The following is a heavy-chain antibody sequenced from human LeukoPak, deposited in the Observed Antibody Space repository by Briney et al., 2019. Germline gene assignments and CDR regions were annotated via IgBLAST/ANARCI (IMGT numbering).Heavy chain of an antibody. V-gene: IGHV3-43*02. D-gene: IGHD3-10*01. Sequence: GGSLRLSCAAPGFIFDDYAIHWVRQAPGKGLEWVSLISGDGGSTFYADSVKGRFTISRDNSKNSLYLQMNRLRTEDTALYYCAKDTVAYVSGTSYIGNYFDYWGQGALVTVSS. CDR1: GFIFDDYA. J-gene: IGHJ4*02. CDR2: ISGDGGST. CDR3: AKDTVAYVSGTSYIGNYFDY.